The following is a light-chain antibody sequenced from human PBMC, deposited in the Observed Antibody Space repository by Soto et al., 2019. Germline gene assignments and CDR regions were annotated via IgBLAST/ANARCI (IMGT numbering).Light chain of an antibody. J-gene: IGKJ1*01. V-gene: IGKV3-15*01. Sequence: IVMTQSPVTMSVSPGERATLSCRASQSISTNLAWYQQKPGQAPRLLIYVASTTATGIPARFSGGGSGTAFTITISSLQSEDFAVYYCQQYNNWPPWTFGQGTKVETK. CDR2: VAS. CDR1: QSISTN. CDR3: QQYNNWPPWT.